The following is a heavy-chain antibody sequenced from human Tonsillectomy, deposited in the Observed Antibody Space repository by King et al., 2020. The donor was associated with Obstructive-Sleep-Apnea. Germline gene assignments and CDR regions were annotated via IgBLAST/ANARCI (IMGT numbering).Heavy chain of an antibody. CDR2: IYYTGST. CDR1: GGSIINYY. J-gene: IGHJ4*02. V-gene: IGHV4-59*01. D-gene: IGHD3-10*01. Sequence: QLQESGPGLVKPSETLSLTCTVSGGSIINYYWSWIRQPPGKGLEWIGHIYYTGSTNYNPSLKSRVTVTVDTPKNQFSLTRSSVTAADTAVYYCAGNPSGSYSFDYWGQGTLVTVSS. CDR3: AGNPSGSYSFDY.